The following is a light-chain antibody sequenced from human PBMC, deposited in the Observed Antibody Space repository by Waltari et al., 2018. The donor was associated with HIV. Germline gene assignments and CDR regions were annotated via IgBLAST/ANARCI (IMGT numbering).Light chain of an antibody. J-gene: IGLJ2*01. CDR3: ATWDISLSAVV. CDR2: RDN. V-gene: IGLV10-54*04. Sequence: QAGLTQPPSVSKGMRQTATLTCTGNSNNVGNQGAAWLQQHQGHPPKLLSYRDNKRPSGISERFSASRSGNTACLTITGVQPEDEADYFCATWDISLSAVVFGGGTTLTVL. CDR1: SNNVGNQG.